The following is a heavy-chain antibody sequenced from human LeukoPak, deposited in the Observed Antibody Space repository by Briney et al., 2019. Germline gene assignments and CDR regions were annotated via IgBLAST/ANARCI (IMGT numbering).Heavy chain of an antibody. Sequence: GSSVKVSCKASGGTFSSYAISWVRQAPGQGLEGMGGIIPIFGTANYAQKFQGRVTITADKSTSTAYMELSSLRSDDTAVYYCARDFGRYCSSTSCSDAFDIWGQGTMVTVSS. V-gene: IGHV1-69*06. CDR1: GGTFSSYA. J-gene: IGHJ3*02. D-gene: IGHD2-2*01. CDR3: ARDFGRYCSSTSCSDAFDI. CDR2: IIPIFGTA.